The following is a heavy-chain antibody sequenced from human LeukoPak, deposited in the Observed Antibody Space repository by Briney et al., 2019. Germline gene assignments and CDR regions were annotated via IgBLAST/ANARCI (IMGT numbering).Heavy chain of an antibody. V-gene: IGHV3-43D*03. CDR1: GFTFDDHG. CDR3: ARDYYGDSYSDY. J-gene: IGHJ4*02. CDR2: ISWDGGRA. D-gene: IGHD4-17*01. Sequence: PGGSLRLSCAASGFTFDDHGIHWVRHAQGKGLEWICLISWDGGRAYYADSVKGRFTISRDNSKNSLYLQMNSLRAEDTALYYCARDYYGDSYSDYWGQGTLVTASS.